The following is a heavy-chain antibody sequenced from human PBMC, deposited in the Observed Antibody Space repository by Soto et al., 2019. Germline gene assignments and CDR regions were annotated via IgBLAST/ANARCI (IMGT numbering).Heavy chain of an antibody. J-gene: IGHJ4*02. CDR3: AKEWVYDSSGWSFDY. D-gene: IGHD3-22*01. Sequence: QVQLVESGGGVVQPGRSLRLSCAASGFTFSSYGMHWVRQAPGKGLEWVAVISYDGSNKYYADSLKGQFTISRDNSKNTLYLQMNSLRVEDTAVYYCAKEWVYDSSGWSFDYWGQGTLVTVSS. CDR2: ISYDGSNK. V-gene: IGHV3-30*18. CDR1: GFTFSSYG.